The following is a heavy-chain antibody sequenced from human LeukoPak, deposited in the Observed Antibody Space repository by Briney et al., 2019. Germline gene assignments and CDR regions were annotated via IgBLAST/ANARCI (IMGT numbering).Heavy chain of an antibody. CDR2: IRSKANNYAT. Sequence: GGSLRLSCAASGFTFSGSAMHWVRQASGKGLEWVGRIRSKANNYATAYAASVKGRFTISREDSKNTAYLQMNSLKTEDTAVYYCTRRNKDDSSGYYYDWGHGTLVTVSS. CDR3: TRRNKDDSSGYYYD. J-gene: IGHJ4*01. D-gene: IGHD3-22*01. V-gene: IGHV3-73*01. CDR1: GFTFSGSA.